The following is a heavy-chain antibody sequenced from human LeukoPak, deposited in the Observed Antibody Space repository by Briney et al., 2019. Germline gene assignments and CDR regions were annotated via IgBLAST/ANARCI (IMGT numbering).Heavy chain of an antibody. Sequence: ASARVSCKASGYTFITYGIGWVRQGPRQRLGRMGWMSAYNGYTDDALKVQSRVMMRTDTSTRTAYMEPGSLRSDTTAVYYSGRDVTGGAGAGLVYWGHGTPVTVSS. D-gene: IGHD3-16*01. J-gene: IGHJ4*01. V-gene: IGHV1-18*01. CDR1: GYTFITYG. CDR2: MSAYNGYT. CDR3: GRDVTGGAGAGLVY.